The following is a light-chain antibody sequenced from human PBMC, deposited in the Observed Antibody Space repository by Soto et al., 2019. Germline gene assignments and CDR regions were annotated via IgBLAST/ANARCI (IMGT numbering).Light chain of an antibody. V-gene: IGKV4-1*01. CDR2: WAS. CDR1: QSLLHSSDNRNY. J-gene: IGKJ1*01. CDR3: QEYYSTPWT. Sequence: EIVMAQFPETLAVSVGERATIKCRSSQSLLHSSDNRNYLTWYQQKPGQPPKLLIYWASTRHSGVPDRFSGSGSGTDLTLTISSLRAEDVAVYYCQEYYSTPWTFGQGTKVEIK.